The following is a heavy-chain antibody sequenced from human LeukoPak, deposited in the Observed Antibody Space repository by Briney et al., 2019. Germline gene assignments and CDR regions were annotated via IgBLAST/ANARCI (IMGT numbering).Heavy chain of an antibody. V-gene: IGHV4-34*01. CDR1: GGSFSGYY. CDR2: INHSGST. J-gene: IGHJ4*02. Sequence: PSETLSLTCAVYGGSFSGYYWSWIRQPPGKGLEWIGEINHSGSTNYNPSLKSRVTISVDTSKNQFSLKLSSVTAADTAVYYCARAYCSSTSCPDFDYWGQGTLVTVSS. CDR3: ARAYCSSTSCPDFDY. D-gene: IGHD2-2*01.